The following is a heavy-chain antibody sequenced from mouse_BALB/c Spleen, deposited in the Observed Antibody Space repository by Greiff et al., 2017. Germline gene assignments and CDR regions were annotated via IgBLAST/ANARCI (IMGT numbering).Heavy chain of an antibody. D-gene: IGHD2-1*01. CDR2: IYPGSGST. J-gene: IGHJ2*01. CDR3: ARSGNADDY. Sequence: VQLQQSGPELVKPGASVKMSCKASGYTFTDYVISWVKQRTGQGLEWIGEIYPGSGSTYYNEKFKGKATLTADKSSNTAYMQLSSLTSEDSAVYFCARSGNADDYWGQGTTLTVSS. CDR1: GYTFTDYV. V-gene: IGHV1-77*01.